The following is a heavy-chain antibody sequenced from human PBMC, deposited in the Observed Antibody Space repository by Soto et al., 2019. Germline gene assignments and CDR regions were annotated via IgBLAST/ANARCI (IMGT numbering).Heavy chain of an antibody. J-gene: IGHJ6*02. CDR3: ARDPGGYSSGWYDGMDV. CDR1: GGTVSSYA. D-gene: IGHD6-19*01. V-gene: IGHV1-69*01. CDR2: IIPIFGTA. Sequence: QVQLVQSGAEVKKPGSSVKVSCKASGGTVSSYAISWVRQAPGQGLEWMGGIIPIFGTANYAQKFQGRVTITADESTSTAYMELSSLRSEDTAVYYCARDPGGYSSGWYDGMDVWGQGTTVTVSS.